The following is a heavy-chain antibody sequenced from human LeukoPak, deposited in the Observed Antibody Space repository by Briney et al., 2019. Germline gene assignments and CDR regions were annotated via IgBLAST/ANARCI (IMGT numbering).Heavy chain of an antibody. Sequence: PSDTLSLTCTVAGGSISTYYWSWIRQPPGNGLEWIAYIYNSGSTNPNPSLKSRVTISVDTSKKKSSLRLSSVTAAATAVYYCARIYYDSGAYYRRAFDIWGQGTMVRVSS. CDR2: IYNSGST. V-gene: IGHV4-59*07. D-gene: IGHD3-22*01. CDR3: ARIYYDSGAYYRRAFDI. CDR1: GGSISTYY. J-gene: IGHJ3*02.